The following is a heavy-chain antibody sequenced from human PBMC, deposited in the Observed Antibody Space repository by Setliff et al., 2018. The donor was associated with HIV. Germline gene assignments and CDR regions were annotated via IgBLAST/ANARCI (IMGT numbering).Heavy chain of an antibody. Sequence: SETLSLTCTVSGGSVTSCTYSWGWIRQPQGKGRGGIGNIYSAGGGRTYYSPSLKSRVTVSVDTSKNQFSLKLSSVTAGDTAVYYWARGREVMTTAPYWYFELWGRGTLVTVSS. CDR1: GGSVTSCTYS. V-gene: IGHV4-39*07. CDR3: ARGREVMTTAPYWYFEL. CDR2: IYSAGGGRT. J-gene: IGHJ2*01. D-gene: IGHD3-10*01.